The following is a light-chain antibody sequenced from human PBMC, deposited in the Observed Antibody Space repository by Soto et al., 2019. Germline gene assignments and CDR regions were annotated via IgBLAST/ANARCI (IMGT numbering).Light chain of an antibody. J-gene: IGLJ2*01. CDR1: SSDVGGYNY. V-gene: IGLV2-14*01. Sequence: QSALTQPASVSGSPGQSITISCTGTSSDVGGYNYVSWYQQHPGKAPKLVIYDVSNRPSGVSNRFSGSKSGNTASLTISGLQAEDEADYYCSSYTSSTTHVVFGGGTKVTVL. CDR3: SSYTSSTTHVV. CDR2: DVS.